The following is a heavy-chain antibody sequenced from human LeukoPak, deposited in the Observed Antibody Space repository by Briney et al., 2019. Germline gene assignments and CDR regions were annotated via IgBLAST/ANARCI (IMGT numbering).Heavy chain of an antibody. CDR3: ARDAPHYYYYYGMDV. Sequence: ASVKVSCTASGYTFTSYGISWVRQAPGQGLEWMGWISAYNGNTNYAQKLQGRVTMTTDTSTSTAYMELRSLRSDDTAVYYCARDAPHYYYYYGMDVWGQGTTVTVSS. CDR2: ISAYNGNT. V-gene: IGHV1-18*01. CDR1: GYTFTSYG. J-gene: IGHJ6*02.